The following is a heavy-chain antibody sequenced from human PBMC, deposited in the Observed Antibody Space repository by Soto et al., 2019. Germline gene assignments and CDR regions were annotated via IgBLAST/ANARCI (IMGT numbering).Heavy chain of an antibody. J-gene: IGHJ4*02. Sequence: QVQLVQSGAEVKKPGASVKVSCKASGYTFTSYGISWVRQAPGQGLERMGWIRAYNGNTNYAQKLQGKVTMTTDTSTSTACMELRSPRSDDTAVYYCARDAPPADYWGQGTLVTVSS. CDR1: GYTFTSYG. CDR3: ARDAPPADY. CDR2: IRAYNGNT. V-gene: IGHV1-18*01.